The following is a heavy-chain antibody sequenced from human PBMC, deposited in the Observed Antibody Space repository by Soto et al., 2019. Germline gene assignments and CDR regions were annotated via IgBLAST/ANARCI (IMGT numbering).Heavy chain of an antibody. V-gene: IGHV4-34*01. CDR1: GGSFSGYY. CDR3: ARGECSSVYCFTRWALDF. D-gene: IGHD2-2*01. Sequence: QVQLQQWGAGLLKPSETLSLTCAVYGGSFSGYYWTWIRQTPGKGLERIGEISHSGTTNYQPSLTSRVTTSADPSKKQFSLNLTSVTAADSAVYYCARGECSSVYCFTRWALDFWGQGTVVTVSS. CDR2: ISHSGTT. J-gene: IGHJ3*01.